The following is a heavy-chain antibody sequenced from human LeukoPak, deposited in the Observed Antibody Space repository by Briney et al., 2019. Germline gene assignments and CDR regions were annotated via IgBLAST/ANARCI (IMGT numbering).Heavy chain of an antibody. CDR2: LNPNTLVT. Sequence: ASVKVSCKAFGYTFSGYYMHWVRQTPGQGLEWMGWLNPNTLVTKYAQHFQGRVSMTWDTSISTGYMDLHSLTSDDTAVYYCARKDGGRDGMDVWGQGTTVTVSS. J-gene: IGHJ6*02. CDR1: GYTFSGYY. V-gene: IGHV1-2*02. CDR3: ARKDGGRDGMDV. D-gene: IGHD4-23*01.